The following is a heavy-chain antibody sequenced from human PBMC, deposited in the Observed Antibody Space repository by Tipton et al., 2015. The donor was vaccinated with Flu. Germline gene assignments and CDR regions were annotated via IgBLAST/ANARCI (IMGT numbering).Heavy chain of an antibody. Sequence: TLSLTCAVYGGSFSGYYWSWIRQPPGKGLEWIGEINHSGSTNYNPSLKSRVTISVDTSKNQFSLKLSSVTAADTAVYYCARQPPYSYGSRGEACDIWGQGKMVTGTS. V-gene: IGHV4-34*01. CDR1: GGSFSGYY. CDR3: ARQPPYSYGSRGEACDI. CDR2: INHSGST. J-gene: IGHJ3*02. D-gene: IGHD5-18*01.